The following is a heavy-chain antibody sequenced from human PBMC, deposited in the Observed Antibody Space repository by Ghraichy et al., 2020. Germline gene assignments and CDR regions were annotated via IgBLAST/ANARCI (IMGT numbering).Heavy chain of an antibody. V-gene: IGHV3-7*01. Sequence: GGSLRLSCAASGFPFSTYWMSWVRQAPGQGLEWVANINQDGSEKYYVDSVEGRFTISRDNAKNSLYLQINNLRVEDTAMYHCVGVDGNSDSSRHYWKDACDAWGQGTVVTVSS. D-gene: IGHD3-22*01. J-gene: IGHJ3*01. CDR2: INQDGSEK. CDR3: VGVDGNSDSSRHYWKDACDA. CDR1: GFPFSTYW.